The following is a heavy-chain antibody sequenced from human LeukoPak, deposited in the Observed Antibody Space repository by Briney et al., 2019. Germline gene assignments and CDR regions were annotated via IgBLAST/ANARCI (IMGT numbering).Heavy chain of an antibody. V-gene: IGHV3-21*01. Sequence: GGSLRLSCAASGFTFSSYSMNWVRQAPGKGLEWVSSISSSSYIYYADSVKGRFTISRDNAKNSLYLQMNSLRAEDTAVYYCARSPGGYCSGGSCYSNWFDPWGQGTLVTVSS. CDR1: GFTFSSYS. CDR3: ARSPGGYCSGGSCYSNWFDP. CDR2: ISSSSYI. D-gene: IGHD2-15*01. J-gene: IGHJ5*01.